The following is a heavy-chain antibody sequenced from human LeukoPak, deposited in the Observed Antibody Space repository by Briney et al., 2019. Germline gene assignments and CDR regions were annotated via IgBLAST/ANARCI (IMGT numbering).Heavy chain of an antibody. D-gene: IGHD5-18*01. CDR2: ISSSSSYI. J-gene: IGHJ4*02. CDR1: GFTFSSYS. Sequence: GGSLRLSCAASGFTFSSYSMNWVRQAPGKGLEWVSSISSSSSYIYHADSVKGRFTISRDNAKNSLYLQMNSLRAEDTAVYYCARDRDTAMVTSGFSDYWGQGTLVTVSS. CDR3: ARDRDTAMVTSGFSDY. V-gene: IGHV3-21*01.